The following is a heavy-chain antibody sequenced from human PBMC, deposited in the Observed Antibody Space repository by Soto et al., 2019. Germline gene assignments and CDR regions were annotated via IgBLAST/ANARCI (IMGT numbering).Heavy chain of an antibody. CDR3: ARSLHNYDYVWGSYRIDAFDI. V-gene: IGHV1-3*01. J-gene: IGHJ3*02. CDR2: INAGNGNT. Sequence: QVQLVQSGAEVKKSGASVKVSCKASGYIFTNYAMHWVRQAPGQRLEWMGWINAGNGNTEYSQKFQGRVSITRDTSASTAYMELSSLRSEDTAVYYCARSLHNYDYVWGSYRIDAFDIWGQGTMVTVSS. CDR1: GYIFTNYA. D-gene: IGHD3-16*02.